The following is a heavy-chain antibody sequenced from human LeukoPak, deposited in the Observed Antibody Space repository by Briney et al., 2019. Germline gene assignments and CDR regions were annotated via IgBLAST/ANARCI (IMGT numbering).Heavy chain of an antibody. Sequence: PGGSLRLSCAASGFTINTFNMNWVRQAPGKGLEWVSSITSGGDYIYYADSVKGRFTTSRDNAKNSLSLQLNSLRVEDTAVYYCARGHYDVLAASYKWTPDYWGQGTLVTVSS. CDR1: GFTINTFN. J-gene: IGHJ4*02. CDR3: ARGHYDVLAASYKWTPDY. V-gene: IGHV3-21*01. CDR2: ITSGGDYI. D-gene: IGHD3-9*01.